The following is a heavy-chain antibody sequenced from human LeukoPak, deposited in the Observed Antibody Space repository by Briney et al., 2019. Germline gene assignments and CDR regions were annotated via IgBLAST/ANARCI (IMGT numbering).Heavy chain of an antibody. V-gene: IGHV3-7*01. D-gene: IGHD2-2*01. J-gene: IGHJ6*02. Sequence: GGSLRLSCAASGFTFNNYAMSWVRQAPGKGLEWVANIKQDGSEKYYVDSVKGRFTISRDNAKNSLYLQMNSLRAEDTAVYYCARVACSSTSCEPYCYYGMDVWGQGTTVTVSS. CDR1: GFTFNNYA. CDR3: ARVACSSTSCEPYCYYGMDV. CDR2: IKQDGSEK.